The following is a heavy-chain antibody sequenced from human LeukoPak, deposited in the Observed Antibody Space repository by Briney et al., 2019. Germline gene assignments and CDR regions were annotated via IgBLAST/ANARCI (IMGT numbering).Heavy chain of an antibody. CDR2: INPNSGGT. Sequence: ASVKVSCKASGYTFTGYYMHWVLQAPGQGLEWMGWINPNSGGTNYAQKFQGRVTMTRDTSISTAYMELSRLRSDDTAVYYCARVGRRITIFGVSKGAFDPWGQGTLVTVSS. J-gene: IGHJ5*02. CDR1: GYTFTGYY. V-gene: IGHV1-2*02. D-gene: IGHD3-3*01. CDR3: ARVGRRITIFGVSKGAFDP.